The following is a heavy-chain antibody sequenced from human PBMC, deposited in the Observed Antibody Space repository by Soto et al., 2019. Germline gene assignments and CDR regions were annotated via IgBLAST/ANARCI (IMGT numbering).Heavy chain of an antibody. Sequence: DSVKVTCKASGYTFTGYYMHWVRQAPGQGLEWMGWINPNSGGTNYAQKFQGRVTMTRDTSISTAYMELSRLRSDDTAVYYCASLYFDFWSGYEANYCLDVWGQGPTVTVSS. CDR2: INPNSGGT. CDR3: ASLYFDFWSGYEANYCLDV. D-gene: IGHD3-3*01. V-gene: IGHV1-2*02. CDR1: GYTFTGYY. J-gene: IGHJ6*02.